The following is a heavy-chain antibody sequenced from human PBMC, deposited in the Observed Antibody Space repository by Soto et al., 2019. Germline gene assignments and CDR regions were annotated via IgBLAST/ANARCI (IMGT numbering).Heavy chain of an antibody. Sequence: GGSLRLSCAASGFTFSSYGMHWVRQAPGKGLEWVAVISYDGSNKYYADSVKGRFTISRDNSKNTLYLQMNSLRAEDTAVYYCANLRTWIQEAHYGMDVWGQGTTVTVSS. CDR1: GFTFSSYG. CDR3: ANLRTWIQEAHYGMDV. D-gene: IGHD5-18*01. CDR2: ISYDGSNK. J-gene: IGHJ6*02. V-gene: IGHV3-30*18.